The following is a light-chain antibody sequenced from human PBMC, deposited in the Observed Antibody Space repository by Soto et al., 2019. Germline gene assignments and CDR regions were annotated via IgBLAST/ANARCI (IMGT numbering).Light chain of an antibody. CDR2: GNS. CDR1: SSNIGAGYD. V-gene: IGLV1-40*01. J-gene: IGLJ2*01. Sequence: QSALTQPPSVSGAPGPRVTISCTGSSSNIGAGYDVHWYQQLPGTAPKLLIHGNSNRPSGVPDRFSGSKSGTSASLAITGLRAEDEADYYCQSYDSSLSGVVFGGGTQLTVL. CDR3: QSYDSSLSGVV.